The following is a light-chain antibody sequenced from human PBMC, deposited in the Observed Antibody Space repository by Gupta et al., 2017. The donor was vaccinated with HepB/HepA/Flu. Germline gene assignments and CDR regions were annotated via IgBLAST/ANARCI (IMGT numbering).Light chain of an antibody. V-gene: IGKV1-39*01. CDR2: DAS. CDR3: QQSYSTPRFT. J-gene: IGKJ3*01. CDR1: QSISSY. Sequence: DIQMTQSSSSLSASVGDRVTITCRASQSISSYLNWYQQKPGKAPKLLIYDASSLQSGVPSRFSGSGSGTDFTLTISSLQPEDFATYYCQQSYSTPRFTFGPGTKVDIK.